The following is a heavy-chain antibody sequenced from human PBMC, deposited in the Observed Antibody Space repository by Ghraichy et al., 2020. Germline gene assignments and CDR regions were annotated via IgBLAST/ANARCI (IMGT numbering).Heavy chain of an antibody. CDR2: ISSSSSTI. D-gene: IGHD5-18*01. CDR1: GFTFSSYS. V-gene: IGHV3-48*02. J-gene: IGHJ6*02. CDR3: ARATAHHPYYYYGMDV. Sequence: GESLNISCAASGFTFSSYSMNWVRQAPGKGLEWVSYISSSSSTIYYADSVKGRFTISRDNAKNSLYLQMNSLRDEDTAVYYCARATAHHPYYYYGMDVWGQGTTVTVSS.